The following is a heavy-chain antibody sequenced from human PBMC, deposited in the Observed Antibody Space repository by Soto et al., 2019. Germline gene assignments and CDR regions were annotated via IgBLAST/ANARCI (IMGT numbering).Heavy chain of an antibody. CDR2: IYYSGST. D-gene: IGHD3-3*01. J-gene: IGHJ5*02. CDR1: GGSISSYY. Sequence: SETLSLTCTVSGGSISSYYWSWIRQPPGKGLEWIGYIYYSGSTNYNPSLKSRVTMSVDTSKNQFSLKLSSVTAADTAVYYCAQSRFLEWLSYSWFDPWGQGTLVTVSS. V-gene: IGHV4-59*08. CDR3: AQSRFLEWLSYSWFDP.